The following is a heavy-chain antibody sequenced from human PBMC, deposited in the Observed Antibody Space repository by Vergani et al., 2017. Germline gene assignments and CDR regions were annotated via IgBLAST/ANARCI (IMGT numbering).Heavy chain of an antibody. CDR2: IYYSGST. J-gene: IGHJ4*02. CDR1: GGSFSGYY. CDR3: ARGGTYYLDY. D-gene: IGHD1-26*01. Sequence: QVQLQQWGAGLLKPSETLSLTCAVYGGSFSGYYWSWIRQPPGKALEWIGYIYYSGSTNYNPALKRRVTMSVDTSKNQFSLKLSSVTAADTAVYYCARGGTYYLDYWGQGTLVTVSS. V-gene: IGHV4-34*11.